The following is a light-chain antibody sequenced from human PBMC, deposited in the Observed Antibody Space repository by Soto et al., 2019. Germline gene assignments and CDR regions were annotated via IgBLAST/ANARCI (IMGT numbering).Light chain of an antibody. V-gene: IGKV3-11*01. CDR2: AAS. J-gene: IGKJ5*01. Sequence: EIVLTQSPATLSLTPGERATLSCRAIQSVSAYLAWYQQKPGQAPRLLIYAASNRATDIPARFSGSGSGTDFTLTISSLESEDFAVYCCQHRTNWPPAIRFGQGTRLEIK. CDR3: QHRTNWPPAIR. CDR1: QSVSAY.